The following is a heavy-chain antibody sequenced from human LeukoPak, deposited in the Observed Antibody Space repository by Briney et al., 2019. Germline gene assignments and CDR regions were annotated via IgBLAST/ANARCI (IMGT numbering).Heavy chain of an antibody. CDR1: GFTFSSYG. V-gene: IGHV3-30*18. CDR2: ISYDGSNK. CDR3: AKDSSSHLGY. D-gene: IGHD2-2*01. Sequence: GGSLRLSYAASGFTFSSYGMHWVRQAPGKGLEWVAVISYDGSNKYYADSVKGRFTISRDNSKNTLYLQMNSLRAEDTAVYYCAKDSSSHLGYWGQGTLVTVSS. J-gene: IGHJ4*02.